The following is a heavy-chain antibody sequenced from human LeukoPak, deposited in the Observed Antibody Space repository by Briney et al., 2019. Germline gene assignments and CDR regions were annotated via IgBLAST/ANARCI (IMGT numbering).Heavy chain of an antibody. J-gene: IGHJ4*02. CDR1: GGSISSYY. CDR3: ARYSTSCHYFDY. Sequence: SETLSLTCTVSGGSISSYYWSWVRQPPGKGLERIGYISYPGSTNYNPSLKRRVTISVDPSKNQFSLRLASVAAADTAVYYCARYSTSCHYFDYWGQGTLVTVSS. V-gene: IGHV4-59*08. D-gene: IGHD6-13*01. CDR2: ISYPGST.